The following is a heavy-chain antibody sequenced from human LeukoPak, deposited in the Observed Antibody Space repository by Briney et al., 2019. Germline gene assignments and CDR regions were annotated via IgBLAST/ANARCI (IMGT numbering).Heavy chain of an antibody. V-gene: IGHV3-23*01. CDR1: GFTFSSYA. D-gene: IGHD1-26*01. Sequence: GGSLRLSCAASGFTFSSYAMSWVRQAPGKGLEWVSAISGSGGSTYYADSVKGRLTISRDNSKNTLYLQMNSLRAEDTAVYYCAKDGSGSYYAFDYWGQGTLVTVSS. CDR2: ISGSGGST. CDR3: AKDGSGSYYAFDY. J-gene: IGHJ4*02.